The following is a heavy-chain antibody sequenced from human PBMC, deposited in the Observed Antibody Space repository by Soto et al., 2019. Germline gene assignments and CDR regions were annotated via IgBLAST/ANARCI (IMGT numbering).Heavy chain of an antibody. CDR1: GGSISSGGYY. D-gene: IGHD1-26*01. J-gene: IGHJ4*02. Sequence: QVQLQESGPGLVKPSQTLSLTCTFSGGSISSGGYYWSWIRQHPGTGLEWIGYIYYSGSTYYNPSLKSRVTISVDTSKNQFSLKLSSVTAADTAVYYCARESAAIVGATMVFDYWGQGTLVTVSS. V-gene: IGHV4-31*03. CDR3: ARESAAIVGATMVFDY. CDR2: IYYSGST.